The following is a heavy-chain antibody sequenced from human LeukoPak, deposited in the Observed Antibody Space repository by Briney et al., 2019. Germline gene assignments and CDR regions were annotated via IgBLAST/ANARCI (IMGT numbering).Heavy chain of an antibody. CDR2: ISSSGSTI. Sequence: PGGSLRLSCAASGFTFSSYEMNWVRQAPGKGLEWVSYISSSGSTIYYADSVKGRFTISRDNAENSLYLQMNSLRAEDTAVYYCARDIYDSSGYLYFDLWGRGTLVTVSS. D-gene: IGHD3-22*01. CDR1: GFTFSSYE. CDR3: ARDIYDSSGYLYFDL. J-gene: IGHJ2*01. V-gene: IGHV3-48*03.